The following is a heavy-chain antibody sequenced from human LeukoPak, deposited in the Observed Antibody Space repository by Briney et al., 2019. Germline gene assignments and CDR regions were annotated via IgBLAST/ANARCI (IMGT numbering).Heavy chain of an antibody. CDR2: IYYSKNT. D-gene: IGHD5-18*01. CDR3: VSPRGFSYGYFDY. Sequence: SETLSLTCAVYGGSFSGFYWRWIRQPPGKGLEWIGSIYYSKNTYYNPSLKSRVTISADTSKNQFSLTLGSVSATDTAVYYCVSPRGFSYGYFDYWGQGTLVTVSS. V-gene: IGHV4-34*01. CDR1: GGSFSGFY. J-gene: IGHJ4*02.